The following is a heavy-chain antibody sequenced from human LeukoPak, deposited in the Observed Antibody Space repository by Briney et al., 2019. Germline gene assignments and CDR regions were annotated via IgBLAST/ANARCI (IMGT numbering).Heavy chain of an antibody. J-gene: IGHJ6*02. Sequence: SETLSLTCTVSGGSISNYYWSWIRQPPGQGLAWIGYINYSGSTNYNPSLKSRVTISVDTSKNQFSLKLSSVTAADTAVYYCARGIYSGYGMDVWGQGTTVTVSS. V-gene: IGHV4-59*01. CDR1: GGSISNYY. CDR2: INYSGST. D-gene: IGHD5-12*01. CDR3: ARGIYSGYGMDV.